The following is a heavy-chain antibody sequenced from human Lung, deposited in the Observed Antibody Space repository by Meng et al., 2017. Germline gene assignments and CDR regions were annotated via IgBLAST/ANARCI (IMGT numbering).Heavy chain of an antibody. CDR1: GFTFSSYN. J-gene: IGHJ4*02. CDR3: ARDADWVIFDH. V-gene: IGHV3-74*03. Sequence: GESLKISCAASGFTFSSYNMHWVRQTPGEGLVWVSRINTDASITTYADSVKGRFTISRDDAKNTVYLQMNSLRAEDTAVYYCARDADWVIFDHWGQGAPVTGSS. D-gene: IGHD3-9*01. CDR2: INTDASIT.